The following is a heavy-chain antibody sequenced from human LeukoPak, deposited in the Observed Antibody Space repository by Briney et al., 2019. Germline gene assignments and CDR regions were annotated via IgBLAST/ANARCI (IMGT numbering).Heavy chain of an antibody. V-gene: IGHV5-51*01. CDR1: GSRFSTSW. D-gene: IGHD2-2*03. CDR2: IYPDDSNI. Sequence: GESLKISCQGSGSRFSTSWIGWVRQLPGKGLEWMVMIYPDDSNIRYGPSFQGQVTISADKSISTAYLHWNSLKASDTAMYYCARLTTGYGKIDYWGQGTLVTVSS. CDR3: ARLTTGYGKIDY. J-gene: IGHJ4*02.